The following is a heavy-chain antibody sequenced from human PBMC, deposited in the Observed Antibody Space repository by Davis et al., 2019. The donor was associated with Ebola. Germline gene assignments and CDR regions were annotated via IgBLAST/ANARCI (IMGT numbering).Heavy chain of an antibody. CDR1: GFTFGDYA. J-gene: IGHJ4*02. V-gene: IGHV3-49*04. Sequence: GGSLRLSCTGSGFTFGDYAMSWVRQAPGKGLEWVGFIRSKAYGGTTEYAASVKGRFTISRDDSKSIAYLQMNSLKTEDTAVYYCTRERRGYSDYWGQGTLVTVSP. CDR3: TRERRGYSDY. CDR2: IRSKAYGGTT. D-gene: IGHD5-18*01.